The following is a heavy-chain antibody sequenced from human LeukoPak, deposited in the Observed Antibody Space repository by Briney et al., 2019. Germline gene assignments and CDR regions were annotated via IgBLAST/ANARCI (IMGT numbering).Heavy chain of an antibody. D-gene: IGHD4-17*01. J-gene: IGHJ6*02. CDR1: GFTFTSYA. CDR2: IISNGGST. V-gene: IGHV3-64*01. CDR3: GRETHDYGDPWGYYYYGMDV. Sequence: PGGSLRLSCAASGFTFTSYAMHWVRQAPGKGLEYVSAIISNGGSTYYANSVKGRFTTSRDNSKNTLYLQMGSLRAEDMAVYYCGRETHDYGDPWGYYYYGMDVWGQGTTVTVSS.